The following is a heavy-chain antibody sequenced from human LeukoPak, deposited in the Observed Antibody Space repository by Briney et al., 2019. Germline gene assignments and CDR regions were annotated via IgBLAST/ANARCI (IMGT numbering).Heavy chain of an antibody. V-gene: IGHV4-39*07. Sequence: PSETLSLTCTVSGGSISSSSYYWGWIRQPPGKGLEWIGSIYYSGSTYYNPSLKSRVTISVDTSKNQFSLKLSSVTAADTAVYYCARSFRFRGYNYGYVGNNWFDPWGQGTLVTVSS. CDR1: GGSISSSSYY. J-gene: IGHJ5*02. CDR2: IYYSGST. CDR3: ARSFRFRGYNYGYVGNNWFDP. D-gene: IGHD5-18*01.